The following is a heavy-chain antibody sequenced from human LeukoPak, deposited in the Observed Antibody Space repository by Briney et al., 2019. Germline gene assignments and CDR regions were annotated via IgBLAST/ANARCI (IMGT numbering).Heavy chain of an antibody. CDR3: AKSGSYYANYYGMDV. Sequence: GASVKVSCKASGGTFSSYAISWVRQVPGQGLEWMGGIIPIFGTANYAQKFQGRVTITADEPTSTAYMELSSLRSEDTAVYYCAKSGSYYANYYGMDVWGQGTTVTVSS. CDR2: IIPIFGTA. V-gene: IGHV1-69*13. CDR1: GGTFSSYA. D-gene: IGHD1-26*01. J-gene: IGHJ6*02.